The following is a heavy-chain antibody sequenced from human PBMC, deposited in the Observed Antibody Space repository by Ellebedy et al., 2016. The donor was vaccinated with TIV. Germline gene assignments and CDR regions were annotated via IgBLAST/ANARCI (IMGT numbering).Heavy chain of an antibody. Sequence: PGGSLRLSCAASGFTFSLYSLNWVRQAPGKGLEWVSSISSSSSHIYYADSVKGRFIISSNNSKNTLYLQMNSLRAEDKAVYYCAKDKECLVSALPTYYGMDVWGQGTTVTVSS. V-gene: IGHV3-21*04. CDR1: GFTFSLYS. J-gene: IGHJ6*02. CDR2: ISSSSSHI. D-gene: IGHD6-19*01. CDR3: AKDKECLVSALPTYYGMDV.